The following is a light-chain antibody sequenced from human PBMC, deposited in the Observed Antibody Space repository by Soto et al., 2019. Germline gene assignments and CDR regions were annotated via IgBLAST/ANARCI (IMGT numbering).Light chain of an antibody. Sequence: QSVLTQPPSASGTPGQGVTISCSGSTSNIGSNYVYWYQQLPGTAPKLLIYRNNQRPSGVPDRFSGSKSGTSASLAISGLRSDDEADYYCSSYTSSSTHVFGTGTKLTVL. CDR3: SSYTSSSTHV. J-gene: IGLJ1*01. CDR2: RNN. V-gene: IGLV1-47*01. CDR1: TSNIGSNY.